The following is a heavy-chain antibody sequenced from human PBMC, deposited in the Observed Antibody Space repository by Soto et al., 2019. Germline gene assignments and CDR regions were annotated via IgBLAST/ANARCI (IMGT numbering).Heavy chain of an antibody. Sequence: PGGSLRLSCAASGFTVSSNYMSWVRQAPGKGLEWVSVIYSGGSTYYTDSVRGRFTISRDSSKNMLYLQMNSLRAEDTAVYYCAKLHQLPTNDAFDIWGQGTMVTVSS. J-gene: IGHJ3*02. V-gene: IGHV3-66*01. CDR3: AKLHQLPTNDAFDI. CDR1: GFTVSSNY. D-gene: IGHD2-2*01. CDR2: IYSGGST.